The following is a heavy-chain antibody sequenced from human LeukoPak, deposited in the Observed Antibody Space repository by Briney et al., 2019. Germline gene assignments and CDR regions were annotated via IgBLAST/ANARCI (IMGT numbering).Heavy chain of an antibody. V-gene: IGHV3-7*01. D-gene: IGHD1-26*01. CDR3: AKASIAGAIGVLDY. CDR1: GFTFNNYW. J-gene: IGHJ4*02. Sequence: GGSLRLSCAAFGFTFNNYWMSWVRQAPGKGLEWVANINQDGSGKHYVDSVKGRFTISRDNAKNSLYLQMNSLRAEDTAAYFCAKASIAGAIGVLDYWGQGTLVTVSS. CDR2: INQDGSGK.